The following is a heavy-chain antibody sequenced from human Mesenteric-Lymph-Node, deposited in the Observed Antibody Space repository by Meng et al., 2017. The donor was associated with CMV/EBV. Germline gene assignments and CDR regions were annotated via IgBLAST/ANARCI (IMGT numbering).Heavy chain of an antibody. J-gene: IGHJ3*01. D-gene: IGHD1-26*01. Sequence: GESLKISCAVSGFTFNTYTMYWVRQAPGKGLEWMTVISYDGDNKYYADSVKGRFTFSRDNSKSTLFLEMNSLRPEDTAVSYCVKRGGGTWPPWEAFAVWGQGPMVPFS. V-gene: IGHV3-30-3*02. CDR1: GFTFNTYT. CDR3: VKRGGGTWPPWEAFAV. CDR2: ISYDGDNK.